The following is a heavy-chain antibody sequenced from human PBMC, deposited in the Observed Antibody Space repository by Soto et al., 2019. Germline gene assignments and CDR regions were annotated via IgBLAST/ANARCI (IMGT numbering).Heavy chain of an antibody. D-gene: IGHD2-21*01. J-gene: IGHJ5*01. CDR3: AREGGGEYDSASYKPWWFDP. CDR1: GYTFTTFG. Sequence: QVQLVQSGAEVKKPGSSVKVSCKASGYTFTTFGISWVRQAPGQGLEWLGGIIPVFAKTTYAQKFRGRITLTADEATSTAYMELSRLTSDDTAIYYCAREGGGEYDSASYKPWWFDPWGQRTLVTVSS. V-gene: IGHV1-69*01. CDR2: IIPVFAKT.